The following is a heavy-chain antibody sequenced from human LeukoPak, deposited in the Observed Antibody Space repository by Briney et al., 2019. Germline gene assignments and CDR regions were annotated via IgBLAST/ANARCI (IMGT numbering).Heavy chain of an antibody. CDR1: GGSITSYH. CDR2: IYYSGST. Sequence: SETLSLTCTISGGSITSYHWSWIRQPPGKGLEWIGYIYYSGSTNYNPSLKGRVTISVDTSKNQFPLNLRSVTAADTAVYYCARGSRDGYNHFDYWGQGTLVTVSS. V-gene: IGHV4-59*01. D-gene: IGHD5-24*01. CDR3: ARGSRDGYNHFDY. J-gene: IGHJ4*02.